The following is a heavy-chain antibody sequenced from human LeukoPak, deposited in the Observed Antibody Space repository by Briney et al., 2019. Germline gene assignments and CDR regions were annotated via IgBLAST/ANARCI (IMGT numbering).Heavy chain of an antibody. Sequence: GGSLRLSCAASGFTFSDYYMSWIRQAPGKGLEWVSYIISSGSTIYYADSVKGRFTISRDNAKNSLYLQMNSLRAEDTAVYYCAREARYSSSWYYFDYWGQGTLVTVPS. CDR1: GFTFSDYY. CDR2: IISSGSTI. D-gene: IGHD6-13*01. J-gene: IGHJ4*02. CDR3: AREARYSSSWYYFDY. V-gene: IGHV3-11*04.